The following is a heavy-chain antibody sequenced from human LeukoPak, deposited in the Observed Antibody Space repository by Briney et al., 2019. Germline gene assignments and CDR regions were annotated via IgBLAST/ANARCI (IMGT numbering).Heavy chain of an antibody. CDR1: VYTFTGYY. Sequence: GASVKVSCKASVYTFTGYYMHWVRQAPGQGLEWMGWINPNSGGTNYAQKFQGRVTMTRDTSISTAYMELSRLRSDGTAVYYCARGDDYGDYYLYYMDVWGKGTTVTISS. V-gene: IGHV1-2*02. D-gene: IGHD4-17*01. CDR3: ARGDDYGDYYLYYMDV. J-gene: IGHJ6*03. CDR2: INPNSGGT.